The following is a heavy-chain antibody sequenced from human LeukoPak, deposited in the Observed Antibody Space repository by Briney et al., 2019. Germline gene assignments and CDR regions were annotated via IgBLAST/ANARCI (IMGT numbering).Heavy chain of an antibody. CDR3: TRERYYYDSSGSQRFFDY. V-gene: IGHV3-21*01. Sequence: GGSLRLSCAASKFTFGAYSMNWVRQAPGKGLKWVSSISHSGTPTYYADSVRGRFTISRDNAKNSLYLQMNSLRAEDTAVYYCTRERYYYDSSGSQRFFDYWGQGTLVTVSS. CDR2: ISHSGTPT. J-gene: IGHJ4*02. D-gene: IGHD3-22*01. CDR1: KFTFGAYS.